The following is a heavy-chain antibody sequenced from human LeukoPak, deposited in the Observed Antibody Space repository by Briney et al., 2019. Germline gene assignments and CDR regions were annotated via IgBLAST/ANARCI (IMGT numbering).Heavy chain of an antibody. CDR2: IYYSGST. J-gene: IGHJ4*02. CDR1: GGSISSGDYY. CDR3: ARGGYDILTGYRPFDY. D-gene: IGHD3-9*01. Sequence: KSSETLSLTCTVSGGSISSGDYYWSWIRQPPGKGLEWIGYIYYSGSTYYNPSLKSRVTISVDTSKHQFSLKLSSVTAADTAVYYCARGGYDILTGYRPFDYWGQGTLVTVSS. V-gene: IGHV4-30-4*01.